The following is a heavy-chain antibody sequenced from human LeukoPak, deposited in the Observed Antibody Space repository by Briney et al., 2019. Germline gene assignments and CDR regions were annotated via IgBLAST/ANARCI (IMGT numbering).Heavy chain of an antibody. Sequence: GALRLSCAASGFIFSSYDMHWVRQAPGKGLEWVAVISYDGSNKYYADSVKGRFTISRDNSKNTLFLQMNSLRAEDTAVYHCVRTYYSNYVHYFDYWGQGTLVTVSS. J-gene: IGHJ4*02. CDR1: GFIFSSYD. CDR2: ISYDGSNK. D-gene: IGHD4-11*01. CDR3: VRTYYSNYVHYFDY. V-gene: IGHV3-30*03.